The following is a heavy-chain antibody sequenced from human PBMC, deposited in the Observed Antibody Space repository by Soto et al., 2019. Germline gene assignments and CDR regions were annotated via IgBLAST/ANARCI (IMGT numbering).Heavy chain of an antibody. CDR2: IIPIFGTA. V-gene: IGHV1-69*01. CDR3: ARELEGWGGLIGYYYYYYGMDV. D-gene: IGHD3-16*01. Sequence: QVQLVQSGAEVKKPGSSVKVSCKASGGTFSSYAISWVRQAPGQGLEWMGGIIPIFGTANYAQKFQGRVTITADEPKSKAYRELSSLGFEDAAVYYWARELEGWGGLIGYYYYYYGMDVWGQGTTVTVSS. J-gene: IGHJ6*02. CDR1: GGTFSSYA.